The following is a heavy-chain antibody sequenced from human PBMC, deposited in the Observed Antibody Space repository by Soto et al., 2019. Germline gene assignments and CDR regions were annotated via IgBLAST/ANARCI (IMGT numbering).Heavy chain of an antibody. J-gene: IGHJ4*02. CDR2: IYHSGST. V-gene: IGHV4-30-2*01. Sequence: SETLSLTCAVSGGSISSGGYSWSWIRQPPGKGLEWIGYIYHSGSTYYNPSLKSRVTISVGRSKNQFSLKLSSVTAADTAVYYCARGPHGTYYFDYWGQGTLV. D-gene: IGHD1-1*01. CDR1: GGSISSGGYS. CDR3: ARGPHGTYYFDY.